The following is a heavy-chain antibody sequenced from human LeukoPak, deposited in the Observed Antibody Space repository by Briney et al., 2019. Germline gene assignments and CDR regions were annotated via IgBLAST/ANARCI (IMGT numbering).Heavy chain of an antibody. V-gene: IGHV3-7*05. J-gene: IGHJ4*02. D-gene: IGHD3-22*01. CDR3: ARESPTHYYDSSGAHFDY. CDR1: GFTFSSYW. Sequence: GGSLRLSCEASGFTFSSYWMSWVRQAPGKGLEWVAIIKQDGSEKYYVDSVKGRFTISRDNAKNSLYLQMNSLRVEDTAVYYCARESPTHYYDSSGAHFDYWGQGTLVTVSS. CDR2: IKQDGSEK.